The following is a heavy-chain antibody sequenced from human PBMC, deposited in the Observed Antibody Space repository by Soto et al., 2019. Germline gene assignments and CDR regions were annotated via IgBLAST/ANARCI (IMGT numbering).Heavy chain of an antibody. CDR3: ARIPAYSNYVGYYYYGMDV. CDR1: GFSLSTSGMC. V-gene: IGHV2-70*01. J-gene: IGHJ6*02. CDR2: IDWDDDK. Sequence: SGPTLVNPTQTLTLTCTFSGFSLSTSGMCVSWIRQPPGKALEWLALIDWDDDKYYSTSLETRLTISKDTSKNQVVLTMTNMDPVDTATYYCARIPAYSNYVGYYYYGMDVWGQGTTVTVSS. D-gene: IGHD4-4*01.